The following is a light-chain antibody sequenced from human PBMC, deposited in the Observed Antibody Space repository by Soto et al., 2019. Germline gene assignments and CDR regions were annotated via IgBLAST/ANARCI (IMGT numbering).Light chain of an antibody. Sequence: EIVMTQSPATLSVSPGERATLSCRASQSVSSNLAWYQQKPGQAPRLLIYDASNRATGIPDRFSGSGSGTEFTLSISSLKSEDFAVYYCQQYNNWWTFGQGTKVDIK. CDR1: QSVSSN. CDR3: QQYNNWWT. CDR2: DAS. V-gene: IGKV3D-15*01. J-gene: IGKJ1*01.